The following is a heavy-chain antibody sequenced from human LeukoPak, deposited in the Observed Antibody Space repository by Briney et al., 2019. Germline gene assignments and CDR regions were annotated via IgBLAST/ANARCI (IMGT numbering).Heavy chain of an antibody. CDR2: IYYSGST. Sequence: SETLSLTCTVSGGSISSSSYYWGWIRQPPGKGLEWIGSIYYSGSTYYNPSLKSRVTISVDTSKNQFSLKLSSVTAADTAVYYCARDGRDDSSGYWSPAFDYWGQGTLVTVSS. CDR1: GGSISSSSYY. V-gene: IGHV4-39*07. D-gene: IGHD3-22*01. J-gene: IGHJ4*02. CDR3: ARDGRDDSSGYWSPAFDY.